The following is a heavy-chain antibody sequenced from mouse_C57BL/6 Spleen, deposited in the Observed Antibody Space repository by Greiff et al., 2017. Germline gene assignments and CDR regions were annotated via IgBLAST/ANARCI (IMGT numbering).Heavy chain of an antibody. Sequence: EVQLQQSGPVLVKPGASVKMSCKASGYTFTDYYMNWVKQSHGKSLEWIGVINPYNGGTSYNQKFKGKATLTVDKSSSTAYMELNSLTSEDSAVYYCARMDGTDFDYWGQGTTLTVSS. CDR3: ARMDGTDFDY. CDR1: GYTFTDYY. D-gene: IGHD4-1*01. V-gene: IGHV1-19*01. CDR2: INPYNGGT. J-gene: IGHJ2*01.